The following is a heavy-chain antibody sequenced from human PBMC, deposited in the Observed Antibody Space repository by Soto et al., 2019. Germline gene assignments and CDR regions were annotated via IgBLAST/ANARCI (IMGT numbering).Heavy chain of an antibody. CDR3: ALQGVRITIFGARFDP. Sequence: QVQLVQSGAEVKKPGSSVKVSCKASGGTFNSYAISWVRQAPGQGLEWMGGIIPIFGTPNYAQKLQGRVTITADESTSTAYMELNSLRSEDTAVYYCALQGVRITIFGARFDPLGQGTLVTVSS. D-gene: IGHD3-3*01. J-gene: IGHJ5*02. V-gene: IGHV1-69*12. CDR1: GGTFNSYA. CDR2: IIPIFGTP.